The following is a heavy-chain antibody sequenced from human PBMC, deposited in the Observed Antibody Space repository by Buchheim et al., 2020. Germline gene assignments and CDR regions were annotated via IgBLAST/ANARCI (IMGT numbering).Heavy chain of an antibody. J-gene: IGHJ6*03. V-gene: IGHV4-34*01. CDR3: ASRAALDYYYYMDV. Sequence: QVQLQQWGAGLLKPSETLSLTCAVYGGSFSGYYWSWIRQPPGKGLEWIGEINHSGSTNYNPSLKSRVTISVDTSKNPLSLKLSSVTAADTAVYYCASRAALDYYYYMDVWGKGTT. CDR2: INHSGST. D-gene: IGHD6-6*01. CDR1: GGSFSGYY.